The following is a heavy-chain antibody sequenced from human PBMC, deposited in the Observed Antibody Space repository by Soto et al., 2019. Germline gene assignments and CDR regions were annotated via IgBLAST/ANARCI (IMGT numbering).Heavy chain of an antibody. CDR2: INQSGST. Sequence: SETLSLTCAVYGGSFSGYYWSWIRQPPGKGMEWIGEINQSGSTNYNPSLKSRVTISVDTSKNQFSLKLSSVTAADTAVYYCARGDIPFDYWGQGTLVTVSS. D-gene: IGHD3-9*01. CDR1: GGSFSGYY. J-gene: IGHJ4*02. CDR3: ARGDIPFDY. V-gene: IGHV4-34*01.